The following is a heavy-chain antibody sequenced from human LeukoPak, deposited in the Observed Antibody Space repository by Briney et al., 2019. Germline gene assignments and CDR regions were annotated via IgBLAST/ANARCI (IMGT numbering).Heavy chain of an antibody. Sequence: PSETLSLTCTVSGVSISPYYWSWIRQPPGKGLEWIGYIYYSGSTTYNPSLKSPVTISVDTSRNQFSLKLSSVTAADTAVYYCARGAGAFDYWGHATLVTVSS. J-gene: IGHJ4*01. CDR3: ARGAGAFDY. CDR1: GVSISPYY. V-gene: IGHV4-59*01. CDR2: IYYSGST. D-gene: IGHD6-19*01.